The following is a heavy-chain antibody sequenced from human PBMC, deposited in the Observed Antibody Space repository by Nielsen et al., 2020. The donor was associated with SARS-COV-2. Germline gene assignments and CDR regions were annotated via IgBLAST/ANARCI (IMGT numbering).Heavy chain of an antibody. Sequence: GESLKISCAASGFTFSSYWMHWVRQAPGKGLVWVSRINGDGSSTSYADSVKGRFTISRDNAKNTLYLQMNSLRAEDTAVYYCARDLGYRYAEALDCWGQGTLVTVSS. CDR2: INGDGSST. J-gene: IGHJ4*02. CDR3: ARDLGYRYAEALDC. CDR1: GFTFSSYW. D-gene: IGHD5-18*01. V-gene: IGHV3-74*01.